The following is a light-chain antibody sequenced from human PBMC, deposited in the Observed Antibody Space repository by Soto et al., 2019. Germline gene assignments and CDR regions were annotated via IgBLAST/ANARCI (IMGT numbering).Light chain of an antibody. V-gene: IGKV3-15*01. Sequence: EIVMTQSPATLSVSPGERATLSCRASQSVSSNLAWYQQKPGQAPWLLIYGASTRATGIPARFSGSGSGTEFTLTISSLQSEDFAIYYCQHYNNWPTFGGGTKVEIK. J-gene: IGKJ4*01. CDR1: QSVSSN. CDR2: GAS. CDR3: QHYNNWPT.